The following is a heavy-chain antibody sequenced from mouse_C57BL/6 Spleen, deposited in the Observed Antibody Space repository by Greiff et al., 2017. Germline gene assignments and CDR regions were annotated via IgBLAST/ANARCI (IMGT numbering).Heavy chain of an antibody. CDR3: ANPRFAY. V-gene: IGHV1-74*01. CDR2: IHPSDSDT. Sequence: QVQLQQPGAELVKPGASVKVSCKASGYTFTSYWMHWVKQRPGQGLEWIGRIHPSDSDTNYNQKFKGKATLTVDKSSSTAYMQRSSLTAEVSAVYYCANPRFAYWGQGTLVTVSA. CDR1: GYTFTSYW. J-gene: IGHJ3*01.